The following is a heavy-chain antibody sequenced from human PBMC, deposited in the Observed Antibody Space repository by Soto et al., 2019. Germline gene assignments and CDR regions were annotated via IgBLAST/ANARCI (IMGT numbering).Heavy chain of an antibody. CDR1: GGTFSSYT. CDR2: ISAYNGNT. CDR3: AGEILLPNAFDI. V-gene: IGHV1-18*01. Sequence: ASVKVSCKASGGTFSSYTISWVRQAPGQGLEWMGWISAYNGNTNYAQKLQGRVTMTTGTSTSTAYMELRSLRSDDTAVYYCAGEILLPNAFDIWGQGTMVTVSS. J-gene: IGHJ3*02. D-gene: IGHD3-22*01.